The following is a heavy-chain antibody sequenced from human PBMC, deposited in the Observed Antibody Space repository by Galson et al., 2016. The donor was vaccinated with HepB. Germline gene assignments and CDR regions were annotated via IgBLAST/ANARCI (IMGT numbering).Heavy chain of an antibody. CDR2: GTT. Sequence: GTTNYNPSLKSRITMSLDKSKNQFSLKLNSVTAADTAVYYCARDFYDGSCHYMDYWGRGTLVTVSS. D-gene: IGHD2/OR15-2a*01. J-gene: IGHJ4*02. V-gene: IGHV4-4*02. CDR3: ARDFYDGSCHYMDY.